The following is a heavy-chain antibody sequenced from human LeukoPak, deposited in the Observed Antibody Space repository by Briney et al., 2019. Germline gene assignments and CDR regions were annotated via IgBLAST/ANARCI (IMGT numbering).Heavy chain of an antibody. CDR1: GGSISSGGYY. D-gene: IGHD5-12*01. Sequence: SQTLSLTCTVSGGSISSGGYYWSWIRQHPGKGLEWIGYIYYSGSTYYNSSLKSRVTISVDTSKNQFSLKLSSVTAADTAVYYCARDPGYSGFNFDYWGQGTLVTVSS. J-gene: IGHJ4*02. CDR3: ARDPGYSGFNFDY. V-gene: IGHV4-31*03. CDR2: IYYSGST.